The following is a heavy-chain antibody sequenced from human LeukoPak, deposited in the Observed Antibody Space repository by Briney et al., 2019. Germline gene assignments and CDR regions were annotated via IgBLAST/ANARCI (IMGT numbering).Heavy chain of an antibody. J-gene: IGHJ5*02. CDR3: ARDLLLFKYNWFDP. V-gene: IGHV1-18*01. CDR1: GYTFTIYG. CDR2: IRAYNGNT. Sequence: GASVKVSCKASGYTFTIYGISWVRQAPGQGLEWMGWIRAYNGNTNYAQKLQGRVTMTTDTSTSTAYMELRSLRSDDTAVYYCARDLLLFKYNWFDPWGQGTLVTVSS. D-gene: IGHD2-15*01.